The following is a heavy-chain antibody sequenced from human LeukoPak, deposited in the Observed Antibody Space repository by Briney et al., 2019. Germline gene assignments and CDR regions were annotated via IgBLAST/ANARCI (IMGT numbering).Heavy chain of an antibody. D-gene: IGHD3-16*02. Sequence: GRSLRLSCAASGFTFSSYAMHWVRQASGKGLEWVGRIRSKANSYATAYAASVKGRFTISRDDSKNTAYLQMNSLKTEDTAVYYCTSGNDYVWGSYRYPPGPFDYWGQGTLVTVSS. J-gene: IGHJ4*02. CDR3: TSGNDYVWGSYRYPPGPFDY. CDR1: GFTFSSYA. V-gene: IGHV3-73*01. CDR2: IRSKANSYAT.